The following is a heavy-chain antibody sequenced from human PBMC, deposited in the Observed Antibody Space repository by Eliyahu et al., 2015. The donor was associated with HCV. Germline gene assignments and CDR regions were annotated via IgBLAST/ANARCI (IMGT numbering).Heavy chain of an antibody. CDR2: ISSSSSYI. Sequence: EVQLVESGGGLVKPGGSLRLSCXASGFPFSXYXMNWVRQAPGKGLEWVSSISSSSSYIYYADSVKGRFTISRDNAKNSLYLQMNSLRAEDTAVYYCARDPPGILTGYQTSGYWGQGTLVTVSS. D-gene: IGHD3-9*01. CDR3: ARDPPGILTGYQTSGY. J-gene: IGHJ4*02. V-gene: IGHV3-21*01. CDR1: GFPFSXYX.